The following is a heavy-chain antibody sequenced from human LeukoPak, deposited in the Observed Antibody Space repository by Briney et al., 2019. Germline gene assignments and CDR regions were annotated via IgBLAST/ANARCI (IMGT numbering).Heavy chain of an antibody. D-gene: IGHD3-22*01. V-gene: IGHV3-23*01. CDR2: ISSSGGIT. J-gene: IGHJ4*02. CDR3: AKGTMDGGQYYYDSS. Sequence: PGGSLRLSCAASGFTLSSYAMSWARQAPGKGLEWVSAISSSGGITYYADSVKGRFTISRDNSKNTLYLQMNSLRAEDTAVYYCAKGTMDGGQYYYDSSGGQGTLVTVSS. CDR1: GFTLSSYA.